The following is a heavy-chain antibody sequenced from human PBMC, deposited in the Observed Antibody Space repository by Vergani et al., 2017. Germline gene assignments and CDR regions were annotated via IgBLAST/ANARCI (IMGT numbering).Heavy chain of an antibody. D-gene: IGHD2-21*02. CDR1: GYTFTSYG. CDR3: ARDPRGYGGDPEDYYYGMDV. Sequence: QVYLLQSGAEVKKPGASVKVSCKASGYTFTSYGISWVRQAPGQGLEWMGWISAYNGNTNYAQKLQDRVTMTTDTSTSTAYMELRSLRSDDTAVYYCARDPRGYGGDPEDYYYGMDVWGQGTTVTVSS. V-gene: IGHV1-18*01. CDR2: ISAYNGNT. J-gene: IGHJ6*02.